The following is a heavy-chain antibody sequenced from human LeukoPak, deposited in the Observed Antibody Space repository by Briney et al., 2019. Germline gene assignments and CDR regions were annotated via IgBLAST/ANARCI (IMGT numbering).Heavy chain of an antibody. V-gene: IGHV3-30*18. D-gene: IGHD1-14*01. CDR3: AKDQARLTMVDY. Sequence: PGRPLRLSCAASGFIFSSHGMHWVRQAPGKGLEWVAVISYDGSNKYYADSVKGRFTISRDNSKNTLYLQMNSLRAEDTAVYYCAKDQARLTMVDYWGQGTLVTVSS. CDR1: GFIFSSHG. CDR2: ISYDGSNK. J-gene: IGHJ4*02.